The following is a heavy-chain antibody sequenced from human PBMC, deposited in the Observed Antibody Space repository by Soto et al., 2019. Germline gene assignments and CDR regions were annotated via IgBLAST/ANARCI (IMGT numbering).Heavy chain of an antibody. CDR1: GYTFTSYG. V-gene: IGHV1-18*01. D-gene: IGHD2-8*01. J-gene: IGHJ6*02. CDR2: ISAYNGNT. CDR3: ARAGDYCTHGVCYTKVPYYYRMDV. Sequence: ASVKVSCKASGYTFTSYGISWVRQAPGQGLEWMGWISAYNGNTNYAQKLQGRVTMTTDTSTSTAYMELRSLRSDDTAVYYCARAGDYCTHGVCYTKVPYYYRMDVWGQGTTVTVSS.